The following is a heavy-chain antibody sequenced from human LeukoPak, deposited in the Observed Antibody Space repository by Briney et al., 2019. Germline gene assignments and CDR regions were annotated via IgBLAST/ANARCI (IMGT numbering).Heavy chain of an antibody. CDR3: AREGMGYDSSGYVVGDSDY. J-gene: IGHJ4*02. D-gene: IGHD3-22*01. CDR2: ISSSSSTI. V-gene: IGHV3-48*02. Sequence: PGGSLRLSCAASGFTFSSYAMSWVRQAPGKGLEWVSYISSSSSTIYYADSVKGRFTISRDNAKNSLYLQMNSLRDEDTAVYYCAREGMGYDSSGYVVGDSDYWGQGTLVTVSS. CDR1: GFTFSSYA.